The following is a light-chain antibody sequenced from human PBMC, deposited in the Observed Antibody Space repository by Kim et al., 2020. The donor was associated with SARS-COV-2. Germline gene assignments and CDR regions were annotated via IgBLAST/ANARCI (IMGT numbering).Light chain of an antibody. CDR3: LSCTSSNTYV. J-gene: IGLJ1*01. V-gene: IGLV2-14*03. CDR2: DVS. Sequence: QSITISGSGTIRDVGAYNFVPWDQLHPGKVPKLIIYDVSERPSGISNRFSGSKSANTASLTISGLQAEDEADYYCLSCTSSNTYVFGTGTKVTVL. CDR1: IRDVGAYNF.